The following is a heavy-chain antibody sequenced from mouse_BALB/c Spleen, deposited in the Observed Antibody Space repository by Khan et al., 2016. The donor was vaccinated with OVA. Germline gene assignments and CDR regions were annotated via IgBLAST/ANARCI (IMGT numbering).Heavy chain of an antibody. CDR2: IYPNSGGT. Sequence: VQLQQPGPELVKPGASVKISCKASGYTFTDYNMDWVKQSHGESLEWIGYIYPNSGGTDDNQNFKNKATLTADISSSTAYMELRSLTSEDSAVXHGARAGYRTFAVWGQGDLVTVSA. D-gene: IGHD1-2*01. CDR1: GYTFTDYN. CDR3: ARAGYRTFAV. V-gene: IGHV1S29*02. J-gene: IGHJ3*01.